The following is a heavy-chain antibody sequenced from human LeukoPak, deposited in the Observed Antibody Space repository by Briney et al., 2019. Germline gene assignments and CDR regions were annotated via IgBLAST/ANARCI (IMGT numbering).Heavy chain of an antibody. V-gene: IGHV4-39*07. Sequence: PSETLSLTCTVSGGSISSSSYYWGWIRQPPGKGLEWIGSIYYSGSTYYNPSLKSRVTISVDTSKNQFSLKLSSVTAADTAVYYCATSRVVGATEDAFDIWGQGTMVTVSS. CDR3: ATSRVVGATEDAFDI. CDR2: IYYSGST. J-gene: IGHJ3*02. CDR1: GGSISSSSYY. D-gene: IGHD1-26*01.